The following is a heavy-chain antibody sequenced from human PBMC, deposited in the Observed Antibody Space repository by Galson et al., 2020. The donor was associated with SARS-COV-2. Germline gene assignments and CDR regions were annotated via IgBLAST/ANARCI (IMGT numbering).Heavy chain of an antibody. D-gene: IGHD5-18*01. CDR3: ARDPRPVAAMVMYNWFDP. V-gene: IGHV4-39*07. CDR1: GGSISSSSYY. J-gene: IGHJ5*02. CDR2: IYYSGST. Sequence: SETLSLTCTVSGGSISSSSYYWGWIRQPPGKGLEWIGSIYYSGSTYYNPSLKSRVTISVDTSKNQFSLKLSSVTAADTAVYYCARDPRPVAAMVMYNWFDPWGQGTLVTVSS.